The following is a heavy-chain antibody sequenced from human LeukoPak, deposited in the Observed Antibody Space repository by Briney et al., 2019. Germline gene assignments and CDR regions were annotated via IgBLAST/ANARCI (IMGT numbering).Heavy chain of an antibody. Sequence: PCGGSTSYAQKFQGRVTITRDTATSTVYMELSSLRSEDTAVYYCARDFFNVRGDGYNPGYWGQGTLVTVSS. CDR3: ARDFFNVRGDGYNPGY. CDR2: PCGGST. D-gene: IGHD5-24*01. V-gene: IGHV1-46*01. J-gene: IGHJ4*02.